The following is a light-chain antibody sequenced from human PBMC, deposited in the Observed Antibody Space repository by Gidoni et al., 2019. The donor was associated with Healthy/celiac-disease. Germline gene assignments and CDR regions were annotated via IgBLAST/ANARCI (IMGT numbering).Light chain of an antibody. CDR1: QSVSSY. Sequence: DIVLTQSPATLSLSPGERATLSCRASQSVSSYLAGYKQKTGQAPRLLIYDASNRATGIPARFSGSGSGTDFTLTISSREPEDVAVYYCQQRSNRPQVTFGPGTKVDIK. CDR2: DAS. J-gene: IGKJ3*01. CDR3: QQRSNRPQVT. V-gene: IGKV3-11*01.